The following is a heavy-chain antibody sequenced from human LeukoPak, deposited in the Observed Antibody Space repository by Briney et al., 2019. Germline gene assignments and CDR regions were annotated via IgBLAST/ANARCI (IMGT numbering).Heavy chain of an antibody. D-gene: IGHD3-9*01. CDR3: ARAGAGYYNFDY. J-gene: IGHJ4*02. V-gene: IGHV4-59*01. Sequence: PSETLSLTCTVSGAPISSYFWNWIRQPPGKGLEWIGYISYSGSTNSNPSLKSRVTISLDTSKNQFSLKLNSVTAADTAVYYCARAGAGYYNFDYWGQGTLVTVSS. CDR1: GAPISSYF. CDR2: ISYSGST.